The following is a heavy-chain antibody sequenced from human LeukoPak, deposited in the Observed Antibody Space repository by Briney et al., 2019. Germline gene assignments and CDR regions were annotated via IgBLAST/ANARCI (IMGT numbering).Heavy chain of an antibody. CDR2: INPNSGGT. D-gene: IGHD3-22*01. V-gene: IGHV1-2*02. CDR1: GYTFTGYY. Sequence: GASVKVSCKASGYTFTGYYMHWVRQAPGQGLEWMGWINPNSGGTNYAQKFQGRVTMTRDTSISTAYMELSRLRSDDTAVYYCARDYYDSSGPPDYWGQGTLVTVSS. CDR3: ARDYYDSSGPPDY. J-gene: IGHJ4*02.